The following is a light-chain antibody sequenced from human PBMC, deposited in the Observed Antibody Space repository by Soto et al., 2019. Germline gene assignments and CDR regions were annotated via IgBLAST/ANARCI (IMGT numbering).Light chain of an antibody. J-gene: IGLJ2*01. Sequence: QSVLTQPPSVSRAPGQRVTISCTGSSSNIGAGYDVHWYQHLPGTAPKLLIYGNSNRPSGVPDRFSGSKSGTSASLAITGLQAEDEADYYCQSYDSSLSGSVFGGGTKVTVL. CDR1: SSNIGAGYD. V-gene: IGLV1-40*01. CDR3: QSYDSSLSGSV. CDR2: GNS.